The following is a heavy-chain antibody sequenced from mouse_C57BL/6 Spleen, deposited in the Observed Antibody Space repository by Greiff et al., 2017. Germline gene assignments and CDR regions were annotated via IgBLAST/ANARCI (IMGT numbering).Heavy chain of an antibody. D-gene: IGHD1-1*01. CDR1: GYTFTSYW. V-gene: IGHV1-50*01. J-gene: IGHJ2*01. CDR3: ARSKSYYSFDY. Sequence: QVQLQQSGAELVKPGASVKLSCKASGYTFTSYWMQWVKQRPGQGLEWIGEIDPSDSYTNYNQKFKGKATLTVDTSSSTAYMQLSSLTSEDSAVYYCARSKSYYSFDYWGQGTTLTVSS. CDR2: IDPSDSYT.